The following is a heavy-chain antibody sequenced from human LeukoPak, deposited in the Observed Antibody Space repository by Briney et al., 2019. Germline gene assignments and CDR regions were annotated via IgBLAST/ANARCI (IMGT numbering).Heavy chain of an antibody. CDR3: AKAKMTGSFMDY. CDR1: GFTFSSYE. V-gene: IGHV3-48*03. CDR2: ISSSGSTI. Sequence: GGSLRLSCAASGFTFSSYEMNWVRQAPGKGLEWVSYISSSGSTIYYADSVKGRFTISRDNAKNSLYLQMNSLRAEDTALYYCAKAKMTGSFMDYWGQGTLVTVSS. D-gene: IGHD3-10*01. J-gene: IGHJ4*02.